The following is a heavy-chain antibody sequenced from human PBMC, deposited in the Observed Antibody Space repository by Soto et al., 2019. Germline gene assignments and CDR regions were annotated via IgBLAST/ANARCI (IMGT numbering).Heavy chain of an antibody. CDR2: IYYSGST. CDR1: GDSIINYY. CDR3: ARFMATSWYHGMDV. V-gene: IGHV4-59*01. D-gene: IGHD5-12*01. Sequence: SETLSLTCTVSGDSIINYYWSWILQSPGKGLEWIGHIYYSGSTNYNPSLKSRVTISVDTSKNQFSLKLSSVTAADTAVYYCARFMATSWYHGMDVWGQGTTVTVSS. J-gene: IGHJ6*02.